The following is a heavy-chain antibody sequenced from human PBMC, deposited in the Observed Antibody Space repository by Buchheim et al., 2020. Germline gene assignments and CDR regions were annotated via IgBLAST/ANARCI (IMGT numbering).Heavy chain of an antibody. J-gene: IGHJ4*01. CDR1: GFTFSNSA. Sequence: EAQLLESGGGLVQPGGSLRLSCAVSGFTFSNSAMTWVRQALGKGLEWVSAISRSGDTTYYADSVMGRFTISRDTSKNTLYLQMNSRRVDDTAVYYCAKGEVPNDYWGLGT. CDR2: ISRSGDTT. D-gene: IGHD3-16*01. CDR3: AKGEVPNDY. V-gene: IGHV3-23*01.